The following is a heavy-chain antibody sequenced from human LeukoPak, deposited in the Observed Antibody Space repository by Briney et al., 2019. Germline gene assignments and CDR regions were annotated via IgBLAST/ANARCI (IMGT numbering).Heavy chain of an antibody. CDR2: IIPILGIA. CDR1: GGTFSSYT. CDR3: ARILSYCGGDCYSPDY. V-gene: IGHV1-69*02. Sequence: SVKVSCKASGGTFSSYTISWVRQAPGQGLEWMGRIIPILGIANYAQKFQGRVTITADKSTSTAYMELSSLRSEDTAVYYCARILSYCGGDCYSPDYWGQGTLVTVSS. D-gene: IGHD2-21*01. J-gene: IGHJ4*02.